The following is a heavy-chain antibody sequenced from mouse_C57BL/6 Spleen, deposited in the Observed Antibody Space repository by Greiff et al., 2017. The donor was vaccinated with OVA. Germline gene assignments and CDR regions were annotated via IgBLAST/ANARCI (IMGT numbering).Heavy chain of an antibody. CDR1: GFNIKDDY. CDR3: TTGDWFAY. V-gene: IGHV14-4*01. J-gene: IGHJ3*01. CDR2: IDPENGDT. Sequence: EVMLVESGAELVRPGASVKLSCTASGFNIKDDYMHWVKQRPEQGLEWIGWIDPENGDTEYASKFQGKATITADTSSNTAYLQLSSLTSEDTAVYYCTTGDWFAYWGQGTLVTVSA.